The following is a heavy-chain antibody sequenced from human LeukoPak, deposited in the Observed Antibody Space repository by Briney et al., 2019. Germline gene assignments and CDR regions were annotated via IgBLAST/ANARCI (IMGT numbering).Heavy chain of an antibody. J-gene: IGHJ4*02. V-gene: IGHV5-51*01. CDR1: GYSFTSYW. D-gene: IGHD2-15*01. Sequence: GESLKISCKGSGYSFTSYWIGWVRQMPGKGLEWMGIIYPSDSDTRYSPSFQGQVTISADMSISIAFLQWSSLKASDTAVYYCAMCSGGSCYLNYFDYWGQGTLVTVSS. CDR3: AMCSGGSCYLNYFDY. CDR2: IYPSDSDT.